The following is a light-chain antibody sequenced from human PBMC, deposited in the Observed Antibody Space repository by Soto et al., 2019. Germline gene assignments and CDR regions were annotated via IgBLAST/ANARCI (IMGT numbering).Light chain of an antibody. J-gene: IGLJ1*01. Sequence: QSVLTQPASVSGSPGQSITISCTGTSSDVGSYNLVSWYQQHPGKAPKLMIYEVSKRPSGVSNRFSGSKSGNTASQTISGLQAEDEADYYCCSYAGSSTHYVFGTGTKVTVL. V-gene: IGLV2-23*02. CDR3: CSYAGSSTHYV. CDR2: EVS. CDR1: SSDVGSYNL.